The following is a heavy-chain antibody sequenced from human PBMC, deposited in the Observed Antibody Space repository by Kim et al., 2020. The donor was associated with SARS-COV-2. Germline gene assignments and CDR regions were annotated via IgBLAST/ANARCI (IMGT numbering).Heavy chain of an antibody. D-gene: IGHD4-17*01. Sequence: ASVKVSCKASGYTFTSYDINWVRQATGQGLEWMGWMNPNSGNTGYAQKFQGRVTMTRNTSISTAYMELSSLRSEDTAVYYCARGVDGDYGDYFDYWGQGTLVTVSS. J-gene: IGHJ4*02. V-gene: IGHV1-8*01. CDR3: ARGVDGDYGDYFDY. CDR2: MNPNSGNT. CDR1: GYTFTSYD.